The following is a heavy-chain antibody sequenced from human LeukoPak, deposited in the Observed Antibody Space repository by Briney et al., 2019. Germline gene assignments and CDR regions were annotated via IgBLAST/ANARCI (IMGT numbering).Heavy chain of an antibody. Sequence: GGSLRLSCAASGFTFSSYSMNWVRQAPGKGLEWVSSISSSSSYIYYADSVKGRFTISRDNAKNSLYLQMNSLRAEDTAVYYCARDLRGDYDFWSGYLYFDYWGQGTLVTVSS. CDR1: GFTFSSYS. J-gene: IGHJ4*02. D-gene: IGHD3-3*01. V-gene: IGHV3-21*01. CDR3: ARDLRGDYDFWSGYLYFDY. CDR2: ISSSSSYI.